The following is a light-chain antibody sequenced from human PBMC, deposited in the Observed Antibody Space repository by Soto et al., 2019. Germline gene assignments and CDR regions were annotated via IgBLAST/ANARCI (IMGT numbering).Light chain of an antibody. CDR1: QSVSSN. V-gene: IGKV3-15*01. CDR3: QQYNNWPPVT. CDR2: GAS. J-gene: IGKJ5*01. Sequence: EIVMTQSPATLSVSAGERATLSCRASQSVSSNLAWYQQKPGQAPRLLIYGASTRATGIPARFSGSGSGTEFTPTLSSLQSEDFAVYYCQQYNNWPPVTFGQGTRPEIK.